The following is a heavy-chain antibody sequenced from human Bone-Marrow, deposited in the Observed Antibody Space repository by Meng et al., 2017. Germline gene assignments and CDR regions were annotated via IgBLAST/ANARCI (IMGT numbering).Heavy chain of an antibody. D-gene: IGHD3-22*01. Sequence: ASVKVSCKASGYTFISYDINWVRQATGQGLEWMGWMNPNSGNTNYAQKLQGRVTMTTDTSTSTAYMELRSLRSDDTAVYYCARDGHYYDSSGYYYSYWGQGTLVTVSS. J-gene: IGHJ4*02. CDR2: MNPNSGNT. V-gene: IGHV1-18*01. CDR1: GYTFISYD. CDR3: ARDGHYYDSSGYYYSY.